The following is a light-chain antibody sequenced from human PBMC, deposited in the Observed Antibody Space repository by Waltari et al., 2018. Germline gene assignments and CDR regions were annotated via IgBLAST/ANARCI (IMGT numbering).Light chain of an antibody. V-gene: IGKV1-27*01. CDR2: AAY. CDR3: QKYNIAPGT. Sequence: CRARQGIRKCYAGYQRMPCYVATLLISAAYSLQPGVPSRVSCSRSGTDFTLSISSLQPEDVSTYYWQKYNIAPGTFGQGTKVDI. J-gene: IGKJ1*01. CDR1: QGIRKC.